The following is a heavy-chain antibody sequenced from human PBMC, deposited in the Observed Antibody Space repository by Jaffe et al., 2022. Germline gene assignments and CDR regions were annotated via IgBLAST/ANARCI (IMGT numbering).Heavy chain of an antibody. J-gene: IGHJ6*03. Sequence: QVQLQESGPGLVKPSETLSLTCTVSGGSISSYYWSWIRQPPGKGLEWIGYIYYSGSTNYNPSLKSRVTISVDTSKNQFSLKLSSVTAADTAVYYCARVSKGDDFWSGYSIGTYYYYYMDVWGKGTTVTVSS. V-gene: IGHV4-59*01. CDR1: GGSISSYY. CDR2: IYYSGST. D-gene: IGHD3-3*01. CDR3: ARVSKGDDFWSGYSIGTYYYYYMDV.